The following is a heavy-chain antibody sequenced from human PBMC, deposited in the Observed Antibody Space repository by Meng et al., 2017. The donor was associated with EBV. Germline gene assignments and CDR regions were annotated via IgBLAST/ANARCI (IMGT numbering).Heavy chain of an antibody. D-gene: IGHD6-13*01. Sequence: GAGGKKPGAYVKVACKATGYTFTSYYMHCVRQAPGQGLEWMGIINPSGGSTSYAQKFQGRVTMTRDTSTSTVYMELSSLRSEDTAVYYCARNGIAAWGWFDPWGQGTLVTVSS. V-gene: IGHV1-46*01. CDR2: INPSGGST. J-gene: IGHJ5*02. CDR1: GYTFTSYY. CDR3: ARNGIAAWGWFDP.